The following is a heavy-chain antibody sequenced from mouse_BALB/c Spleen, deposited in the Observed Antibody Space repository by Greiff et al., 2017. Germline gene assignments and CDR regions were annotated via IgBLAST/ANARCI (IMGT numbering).Heavy chain of an antibody. Sequence: EVQVVESGGGLVQPGGSRKLSCAASGFTFSSFGMHWVRQAPEKGLEWVAYISSGSSTIYYADTVKGRFTISRDNPKNTLFLQMTSLRSEDTAMNYCAREGLITTATWFAYWGQGTLVTVSA. CDR1: GFTFSSFG. D-gene: IGHD1-2*01. CDR2: ISSGSSTI. V-gene: IGHV5-17*02. J-gene: IGHJ3*01. CDR3: AREGLITTATWFAY.